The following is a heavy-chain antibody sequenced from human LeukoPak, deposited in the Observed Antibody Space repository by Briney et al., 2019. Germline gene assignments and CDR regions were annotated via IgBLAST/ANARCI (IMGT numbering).Heavy chain of an antibody. D-gene: IGHD3-22*01. Sequence: SETLSLTCAVYGGSFSGYYWSWIRQPPGKGLKWIGEINHSGSTNYNPSLKSRVTISVDTSKNQFSLKLSSVTAADTAVYYCARPPYYYDRTDAFDIWGQGTMVTVSS. J-gene: IGHJ3*02. CDR3: ARPPYYYDRTDAFDI. V-gene: IGHV4-34*01. CDR2: INHSGST. CDR1: GGSFSGYY.